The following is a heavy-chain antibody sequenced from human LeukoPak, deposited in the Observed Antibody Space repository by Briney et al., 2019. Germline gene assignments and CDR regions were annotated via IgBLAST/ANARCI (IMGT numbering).Heavy chain of an antibody. D-gene: IGHD6-13*01. V-gene: IGHV4-59*01. CDR1: GGSISSYF. J-gene: IGHJ4*02. CDR3: ARGGSSWRRPLDY. Sequence: SETLSLTCTVSGGSISSYFWSWIRQPPGKGLEWIGYIYYSGSTNYNPSLKSRATISVDTSKNQFPLKLSSVTAADTAVYYCARGGSSWRRPLDYWGQGTLVIVSS. CDR2: IYYSGST.